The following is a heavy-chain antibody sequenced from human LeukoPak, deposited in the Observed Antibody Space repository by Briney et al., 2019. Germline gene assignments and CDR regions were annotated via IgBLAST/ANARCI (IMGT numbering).Heavy chain of an antibody. CDR3: ARGAFGSPYGSGSYYEPSHFDY. Sequence: GGSLRLSCAASGFTFDDYGMSWVRQAPGKGLEWVSGINWNGGSTGYADSVKDRFTISRDNAKNSLYLQMNSLRAEDTALYYCARGAFGSPYGSGSYYEPSHFDYWGQGTLVTVSS. CDR1: GFTFDDYG. V-gene: IGHV3-20*04. CDR2: INWNGGST. D-gene: IGHD3-10*01. J-gene: IGHJ4*02.